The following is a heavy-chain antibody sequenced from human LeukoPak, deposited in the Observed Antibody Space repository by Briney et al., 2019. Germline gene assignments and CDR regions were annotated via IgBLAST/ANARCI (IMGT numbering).Heavy chain of an antibody. CDR1: GYSIRSGYY. V-gene: IGHV4-38-2*01. D-gene: IGHD3-22*01. CDR3: ARLKIGPARDFDY. Sequence: PSDTLSLTCAVSGYSIRSGYYWDWGGQAPGEGLGWCGSIYHSGSTYYNPSLKSRVTISVDTSKNQFPLKLSSVTAADTAVYYCARLKIGPARDFDYWGQGTLVNVSS. J-gene: IGHJ4*02. CDR2: IYHSGST.